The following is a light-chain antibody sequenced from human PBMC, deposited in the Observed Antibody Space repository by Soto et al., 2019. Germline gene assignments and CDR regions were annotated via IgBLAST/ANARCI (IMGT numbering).Light chain of an antibody. CDR3: QHYNGY. CDR1: QNIRSW. CDR2: DAS. Sequence: DMPMTQSPTTLSASVGDRVTITCRASQNIRSWLAWYQQKPGKAPKVLIYDASTLESGVPSRFSGSGFGTEFTRPLSRLQADGLTTYYCQHYNGYFGQGTKLEIK. J-gene: IGKJ2*01. V-gene: IGKV1-5*01.